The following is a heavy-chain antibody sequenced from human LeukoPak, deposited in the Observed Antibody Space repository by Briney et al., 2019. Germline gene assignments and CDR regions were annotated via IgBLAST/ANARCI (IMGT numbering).Heavy chain of an antibody. J-gene: IGHJ4*02. CDR2: ISSDGGTT. Sequence: VSLRLSCSASGFSFRTYAMHWVRQAPGKGLEHVSAISSDGGTTYCADSVEGRFTISRDNSKNTLYLQMSSLRHEDTAVYYCVRGGDYADYWGQGTLVTVSS. CDR3: VRGGDYADY. CDR1: GFSFRTYA. D-gene: IGHD3-16*01. V-gene: IGHV3-64D*06.